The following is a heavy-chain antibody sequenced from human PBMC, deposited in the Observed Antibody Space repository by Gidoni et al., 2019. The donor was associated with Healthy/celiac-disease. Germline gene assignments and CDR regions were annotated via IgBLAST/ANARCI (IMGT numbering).Heavy chain of an antibody. V-gene: IGHV3-23*01. CDR3: AKGGGEWAYFDY. J-gene: IGHJ4*02. CDR1: GLTLSIYA. D-gene: IGHD1-26*01. Sequence: VQLLESGGGLVQPGGSLRLSCAASGLTLSIYAMSWVRQAPGKGLKWVSVIRGSGGRTYDADSAKGRFTISRDNSKNTLYLQMNSRRAEDTAVYYCAKGGGEWAYFDYWGQGTLVTVSS. CDR2: IRGSGGRT.